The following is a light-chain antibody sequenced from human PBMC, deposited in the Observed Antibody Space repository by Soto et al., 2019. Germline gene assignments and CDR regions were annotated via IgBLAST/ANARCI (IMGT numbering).Light chain of an antibody. Sequence: EIVLTQSPATLSLSPGERPTLSCRASQSVSSYLAWYQQKPVQAPRLLIYDASNRATGIPARFSGSGSGTDFTLTISSLKPEDFAVYSCQPRGNWPLTFGGGTKVEIK. CDR1: QSVSSY. J-gene: IGKJ4*01. V-gene: IGKV3-11*01. CDR2: DAS. CDR3: QPRGNWPLT.